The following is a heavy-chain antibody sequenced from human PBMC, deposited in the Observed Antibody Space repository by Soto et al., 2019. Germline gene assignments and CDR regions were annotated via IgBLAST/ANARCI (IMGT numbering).Heavy chain of an antibody. CDR3: AKDRRSGWTFDY. CDR1: GFTFSRYG. D-gene: IGHD6-25*01. J-gene: IGHJ4*02. CDR2: ISHDASNK. V-gene: IGHV3-30*18. Sequence: QVQLVESGGGVVQPGRSLRLSCAASGFTFSRYGIHWVRQAPGKGLEWVAVISHDASNKEYTGSVKGRFTIARDNSKNTVYLEMNSLRGEDTAVYYCAKDRRSGWTFDYWGQGTPVTVSS.